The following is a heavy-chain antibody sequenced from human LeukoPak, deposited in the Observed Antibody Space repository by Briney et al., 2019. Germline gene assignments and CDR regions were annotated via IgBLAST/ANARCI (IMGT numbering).Heavy chain of an antibody. Sequence: GGSLRLSCAASGFTFSSYGMHWVCQAPGKGLEWVAFIRYDGSNKYYADSVKGRFTISRDNSKNTLYLQMNSLRAEDTAVYYCAKVLSVVVAATLLDYWGQGTLVTVSS. J-gene: IGHJ4*02. CDR2: IRYDGSNK. D-gene: IGHD2-15*01. CDR3: AKVLSVVVAATLLDY. V-gene: IGHV3-30*02. CDR1: GFTFSSYG.